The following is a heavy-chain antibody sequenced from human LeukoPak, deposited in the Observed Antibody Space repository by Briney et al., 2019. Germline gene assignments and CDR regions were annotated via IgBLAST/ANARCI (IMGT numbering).Heavy chain of an antibody. CDR1: GFTFSNFA. CDR2: IRGSSDST. Sequence: PGGSLRLSYAASGFTFSNFAMNWVRQAPGKGLEWVSAIRGSSDSTYYADSVTGRFTISRDNSKNTLYLQMNSLRAEDTAIYYCAKGPSIAAAGTFDPWGQGTLVTVSS. CDR3: AKGPSIAAAGTFDP. J-gene: IGHJ5*02. V-gene: IGHV3-23*01. D-gene: IGHD6-13*01.